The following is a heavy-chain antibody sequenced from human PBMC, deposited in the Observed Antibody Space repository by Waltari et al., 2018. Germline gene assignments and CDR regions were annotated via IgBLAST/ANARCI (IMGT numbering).Heavy chain of an antibody. CDR3: ARSSKGDSSGYYPYYYYGMDV. CDR2: IYTSGST. Sequence: QVQLQESGPGLVKPSETLSLTCPVSGGSISSYYWSWIRQPAGKGLGWIGRIYTSGSTNYNPSLKSRVTMSVDTSKNQFSLKLSSVTAADTAVYYCARSSKGDSSGYYPYYYYGMDVWGQGTTVTVSS. D-gene: IGHD3-22*01. J-gene: IGHJ6*02. V-gene: IGHV4-4*07. CDR1: GGSISSYY.